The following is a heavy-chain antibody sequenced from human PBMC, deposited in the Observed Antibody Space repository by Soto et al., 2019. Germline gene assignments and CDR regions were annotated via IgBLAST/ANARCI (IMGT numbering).Heavy chain of an antibody. CDR1: GFTFSDYS. D-gene: IGHD7-27*01. V-gene: IGHV3-48*02. CDR2: ISSSSSTI. Sequence: EVQLVESGGGLVQPGGSLRLSCAASGFTFSDYSMDWVRQAPGKGLEWVSYISSSSSTIYYADSVKGRFTISRENAKNSLYLPMTSLRDEDTAVYYCARDAGSWGYLGQGTLVTVSS. CDR3: ARDAGSWGY. J-gene: IGHJ1*01.